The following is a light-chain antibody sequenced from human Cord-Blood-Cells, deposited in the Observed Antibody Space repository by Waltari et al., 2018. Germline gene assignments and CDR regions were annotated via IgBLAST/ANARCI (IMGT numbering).Light chain of an antibody. V-gene: IGKV1-39*01. Sequence: DIQMTQSPSSLSASVGDRVTITCRASQSISSYLNWYQQKPGKAPKLLIYAASSLQSGLPSRFSGSGSGTDFTRTISSLQPEDFATYYCQQSYSTPYTFGQGTTLEIK. CDR3: QQSYSTPYT. CDR1: QSISSY. CDR2: AAS. J-gene: IGKJ2*01.